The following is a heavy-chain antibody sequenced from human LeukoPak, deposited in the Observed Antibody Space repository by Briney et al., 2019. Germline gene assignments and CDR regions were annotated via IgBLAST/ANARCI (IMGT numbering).Heavy chain of an antibody. Sequence: ASVKVSCKASGYTFSGYYIHWVRQAPGQGLEWMGWINPNSGDTHYAQKFQGRVTLTRDTPIGTAYMELSSLRSDVTAVYYCARGGFDYWGQGTLVTVSS. J-gene: IGHJ4*02. CDR3: ARGGFDY. V-gene: IGHV1-2*02. CDR2: INPNSGDT. CDR1: GYTFSGYY.